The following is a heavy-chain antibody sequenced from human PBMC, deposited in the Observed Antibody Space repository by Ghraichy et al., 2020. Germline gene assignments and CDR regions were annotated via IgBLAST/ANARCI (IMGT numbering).Heavy chain of an antibody. J-gene: IGHJ6*03. CDR1: GGSISSGGYS. D-gene: IGHD1-1*01. Sequence: PLSLTCAVSGGSISSGGYSWSWIRQPPGKGLEWIGYIYHSGSTYYNPSLKSRVTISVDRSKNQFSLKLSSVTAADTAVYYCASNWNDYYYYYMDVWGKGTTVTVSS. V-gene: IGHV4-30-2*01. CDR2: IYHSGST. CDR3: ASNWNDYYYYYMDV.